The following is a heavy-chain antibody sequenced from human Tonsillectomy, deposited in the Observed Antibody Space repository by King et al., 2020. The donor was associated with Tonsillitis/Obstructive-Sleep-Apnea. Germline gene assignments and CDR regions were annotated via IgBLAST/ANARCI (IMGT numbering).Heavy chain of an antibody. CDR2: IYYSGST. D-gene: IGHD5-12*01. V-gene: IGHV4-59*01. J-gene: IGHJ4*02. CDR3: ASGGGYSGYDSFDY. CDR1: GGSISSYY. Sequence: VQLQESGPGLVKPSETLSLTCTVSGGSISSYYWSWIRQPPGKGLEWIGYIYYSGSTNYNPSLKSRVTISVDTSKIQFSLKLSSVPAADTAVYYCASGGGYSGYDSFDYWGQGTLVTVSS.